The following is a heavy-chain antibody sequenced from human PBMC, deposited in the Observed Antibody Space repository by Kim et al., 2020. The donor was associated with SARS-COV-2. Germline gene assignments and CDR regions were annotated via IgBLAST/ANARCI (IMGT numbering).Heavy chain of an antibody. CDR2: TYYRSKWYN. D-gene: IGHD3-10*01. Sequence: SQTLSLTCAISGDRVSSNSAAWNWIRQSPSRGLEWLGRTYYRSKWYNDYAVSVKSRITINPDTSKNQFSLQLNSVTPEDTAVYYCARVHITMVRGEDYFDYSGQGTLVTVSS. CDR3: ARVHITMVRGEDYFDY. V-gene: IGHV6-1*01. J-gene: IGHJ4*02. CDR1: GDRVSSNSAA.